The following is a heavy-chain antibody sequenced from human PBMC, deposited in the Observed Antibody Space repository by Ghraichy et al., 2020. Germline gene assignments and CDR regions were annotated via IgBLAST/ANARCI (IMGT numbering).Heavy chain of an antibody. V-gene: IGHV4-59*01. D-gene: IGHD1-26*01. J-gene: IGHJ4*02. CDR2: IYYSGST. CDR1: GGSMSHYY. CDR3: ARIWVMGAKGYYFDY. Sequence: SETLSLTCTVSGGSMSHYYWSWIRQPPGKGLEWIGYIYYSGSTNYNPSLKSRVIISVDTSKNQFSLKLRSVTAADTAVYYCARIWVMGAKGYYFDYWGQGALVTVSS.